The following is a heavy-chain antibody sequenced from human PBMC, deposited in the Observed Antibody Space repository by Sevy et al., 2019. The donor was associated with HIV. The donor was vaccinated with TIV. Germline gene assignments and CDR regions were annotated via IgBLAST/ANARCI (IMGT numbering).Heavy chain of an antibody. CDR3: ARHAFKHGYRPSYFDS. Sequence: SETLSLTCTVSGGSISAKNYFWGWIRQPPGKGLECIGSIYHTGSTYHSPSLQSRVGISVDTSKKLFSVKLSSVTAADTAVYFCARHAFKHGYRPSYFDSWSHGTLVTVSS. D-gene: IGHD5-18*01. CDR2: IYHTGST. CDR1: GGSISAKNYF. V-gene: IGHV4-39*01. J-gene: IGHJ4*01.